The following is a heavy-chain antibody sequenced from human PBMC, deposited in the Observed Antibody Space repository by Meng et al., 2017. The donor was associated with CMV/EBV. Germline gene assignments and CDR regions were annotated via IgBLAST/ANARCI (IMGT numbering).Heavy chain of an antibody. CDR1: GFTLSSYA. V-gene: IGHV3-23*03. Sequence: GGSLRLSCAASGFTLSSYAMSWVRQAPGKGLEWVSVIYSGGSSTYYADSVKGRFTISRDNYKHTLYLQMNSLRAEDTAVYYCAKDQEELSYYDFWSATYYGMDVWGQGTTVTVSS. D-gene: IGHD3-3*01. CDR3: AKDQEELSYYDFWSATYYGMDV. CDR2: IYSGGSST. J-gene: IGHJ6*02.